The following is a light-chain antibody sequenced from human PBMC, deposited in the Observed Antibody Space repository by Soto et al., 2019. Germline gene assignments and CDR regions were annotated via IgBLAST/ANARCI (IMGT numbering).Light chain of an antibody. CDR3: QQANNFPLT. V-gene: IGKV1-12*01. J-gene: IGKJ4*01. CDR1: QGINNW. CDR2: AAS. Sequence: DIQMTQSPSSVSASVGDTVSITCRASQGINNWLAWYQQKPGKAPQVLIYAASSLQSGVPSRFSGNGFGKDFTLPITSLQPEDFATYFCQQANNFPLTFGGGTKIEIK.